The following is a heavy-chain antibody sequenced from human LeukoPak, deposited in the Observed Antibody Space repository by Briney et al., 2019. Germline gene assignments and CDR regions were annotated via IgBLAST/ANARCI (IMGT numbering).Heavy chain of an antibody. Sequence: PGGSLRLSCAASGFTFSTYTMNWVRQAPGKGLEWVASIGSGGGHIHYADSVKGRFTISRDNAKNSLYLQMNSLRAEDTAVYYCARSGYTYGFDYWGQGALVTVSS. D-gene: IGHD5-18*01. V-gene: IGHV3-21*01. CDR3: ARSGYTYGFDY. CDR1: GFTFSTYT. J-gene: IGHJ4*02. CDR2: IGSGGGHI.